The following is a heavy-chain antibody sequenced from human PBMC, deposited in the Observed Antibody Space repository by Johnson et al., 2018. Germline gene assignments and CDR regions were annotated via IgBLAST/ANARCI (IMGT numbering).Heavy chain of an antibody. D-gene: IGHD5-18*01. CDR2: ISWNSGSI. CDR1: GFTFDDYA. J-gene: IGHJ6*02. V-gene: IGHV3-9*01. Sequence: VQLVQSGGGVVQPGRSLRLSCAASGFTFDDYAMHWVRQAPGKGLEWVSGISWNSGSIGYADSVKGRFNISRDNAKNPLYLQMNSLRAEDTAVYYCARARSWGIQLYYYYYGMDVWGQGTTVTVSS. CDR3: ARARSWGIQLYYYYYGMDV.